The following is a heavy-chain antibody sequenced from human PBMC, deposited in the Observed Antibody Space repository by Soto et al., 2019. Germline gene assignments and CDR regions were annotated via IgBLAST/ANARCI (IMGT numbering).Heavy chain of an antibody. CDR2: IKHDGSEK. J-gene: IGHJ4*02. D-gene: IGHD1-1*01. V-gene: IGHV3-7*01. CDR1: GFTFSSYW. Sequence: EVQLVESGGGLVQPGASLRLSCAASGFTFSSYWMSWVRQAPGKGLEWVANIKHDGSEKYYVDSVKGRFTVSRDNAKNSLFLQMNSLRAEDTAVYYCARDNFWASDHWGQGTLVTVSS. CDR3: ARDNFWASDH.